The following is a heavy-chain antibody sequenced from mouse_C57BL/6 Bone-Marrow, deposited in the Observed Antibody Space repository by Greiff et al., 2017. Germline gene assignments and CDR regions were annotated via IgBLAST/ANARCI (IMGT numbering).Heavy chain of an antibody. CDR2: IYPCDGST. V-gene: IGHV1-78*01. J-gene: IGHJ4*01. Sequence: QVQLQQPDAELVKPGASVKLSCKASGYTFTDHTIHWMKQRPEQGLEWIGYIYPCDGSTKYNQKFKGKATLTADKSSSTAYMQLNSLTSEDSAVYYCARENDYYSMDYWGQGTSVTVSS. CDR1: GYTFTDHT. CDR3: ARENDYYSMDY.